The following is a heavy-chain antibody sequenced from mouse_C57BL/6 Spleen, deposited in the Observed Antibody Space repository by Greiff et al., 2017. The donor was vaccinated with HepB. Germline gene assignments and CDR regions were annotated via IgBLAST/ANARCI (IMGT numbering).Heavy chain of an antibody. CDR3: ARSGGKGAMDY. CDR2: IDPSDSYT. Sequence: QVQLKQSGAELVKPGASVKLSCKASGYTFTSYWMQWVKQRPGQGLEWIGEIDPSDSYTNYNQKFKGKATLTVDTSSSTAYMQLSSLTSEDSAVYYCARSGGKGAMDYWGQGTSVTVSS. V-gene: IGHV1-50*01. J-gene: IGHJ4*01. D-gene: IGHD1-1*01. CDR1: GYTFTSYW.